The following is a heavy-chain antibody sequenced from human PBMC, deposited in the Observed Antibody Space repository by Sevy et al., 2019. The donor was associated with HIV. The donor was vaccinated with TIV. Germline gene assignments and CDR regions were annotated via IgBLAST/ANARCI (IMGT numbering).Heavy chain of an antibody. CDR3: ARRIYYDSSAYYWWFDP. CDR2: ISTHNGDT. D-gene: IGHD3-22*01. J-gene: IGHJ5*02. CDR1: GYTFTDYY. V-gene: IGHV1-18*04. Sequence: ASVKVSCKASGYTFTDYYMHWVRQAPGQGLEWMGWISTHNGDTNYAQKLQGRVTMTTDTSTSTAYMELRSLRSDDTAVYYCARRIYYDSSAYYWWFDPWGQGTLVTVSS.